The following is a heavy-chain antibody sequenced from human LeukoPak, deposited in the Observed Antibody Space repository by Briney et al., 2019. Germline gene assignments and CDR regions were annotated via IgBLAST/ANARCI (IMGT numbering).Heavy chain of an antibody. CDR2: IYYSGST. V-gene: IGHV4-39*01. Sequence: PSETLSLTCTVSGGSISSSSYYWGWIRQPPGKGPEWIGSIYYSGSTYYNPSLESRVTISVDTSKNQFSLKLSSVTAADTAVYYCTSRDFGGGVDYWGQGTLVTVSS. CDR1: GGSISSSSYY. D-gene: IGHD3-3*01. CDR3: TSRDFGGGVDY. J-gene: IGHJ4*02.